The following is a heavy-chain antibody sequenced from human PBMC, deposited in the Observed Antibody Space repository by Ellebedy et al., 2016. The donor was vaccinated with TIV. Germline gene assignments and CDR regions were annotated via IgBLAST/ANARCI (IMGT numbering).Heavy chain of an antibody. CDR3: ARGRGSGRNEPDY. CDR1: GFTFSGYG. Sequence: GESLKISCAASGFTFSGYGMHWVRQAPGKRLDWVAVIWYDGSKTYYRDSVKGRFTVSRDNSKNTLYLHMNSLRVDDTAVYYCARGRGSGRNEPDYWGQGTLVTVSS. D-gene: IGHD3-10*01. CDR2: IWYDGSKT. V-gene: IGHV3-33*03. J-gene: IGHJ4*02.